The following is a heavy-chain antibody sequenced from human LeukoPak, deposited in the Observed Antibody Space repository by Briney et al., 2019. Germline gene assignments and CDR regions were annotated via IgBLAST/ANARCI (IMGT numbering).Heavy chain of an antibody. CDR1: GGFVSGYY. D-gene: IGHD5-18*01. Sequence: SETLSLTCTVSGGFVSGYYWSWIRQPAGRGLEWIGRIYTTGSTNYNPSLKSRVTMSVDTSKNQFSLKLFSVTAADTAVYYCARDLGGYNYGYSFDYWGQGTLVTVSS. V-gene: IGHV4-4*07. J-gene: IGHJ4*02. CDR2: IYTTGST. CDR3: ARDLGGYNYGYSFDY.